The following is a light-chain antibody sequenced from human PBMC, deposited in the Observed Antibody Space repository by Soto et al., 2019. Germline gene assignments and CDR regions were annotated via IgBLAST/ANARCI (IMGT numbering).Light chain of an antibody. J-gene: IGLJ3*02. V-gene: IGLV2-14*01. CDR3: SSYTGFSTLA. CDR1: SGDVGGYNY. Sequence: QSALTQPASVSGSPGQSITISCTGSSGDVGGYNYVSWYQQHPGKAPKLMIYEVSNRPSGVSYRFSGSKSGNTASLTISGLQAEDEGDYYCSSYTGFSTLAFGGGTKLTVL. CDR2: EVS.